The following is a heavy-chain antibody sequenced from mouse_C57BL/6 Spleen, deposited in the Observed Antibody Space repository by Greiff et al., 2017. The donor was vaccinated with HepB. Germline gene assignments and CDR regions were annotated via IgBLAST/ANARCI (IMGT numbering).Heavy chain of an antibody. V-gene: IGHV1-74*01. Sequence: QVHVKQPGAELVKPGASVKVSCKASGYTFTSYWMHWVKQRPGQGLEWIGRIHPSDSDTNYNQKFKGKATLTVDKSSSTAYMQLSSLTSEDSAVYYCAGDSHYYGSSFPFAYWGQGTLVTVSA. CDR3: AGDSHYYGSSFPFAY. CDR2: IHPSDSDT. CDR1: GYTFTSYW. J-gene: IGHJ3*01. D-gene: IGHD1-1*01.